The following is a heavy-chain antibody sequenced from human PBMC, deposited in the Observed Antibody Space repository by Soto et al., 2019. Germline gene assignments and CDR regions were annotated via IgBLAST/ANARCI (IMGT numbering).Heavy chain of an antibody. CDR2: MNPGSGDT. J-gene: IGHJ5*02. CDR1: GSTFTKND. V-gene: IGHV1-8*01. CDR3: ARMATFGSLNWFDP. D-gene: IGHD3-16*01. Sequence: ASVTVSCRASGSTFTKNDCSWVRQALGQGLEWMGWMNPGSGDTGYAQKFQGRVTMTRDISIATAYMELSSLRSDDTAIYYCARMATFGSLNWFDPWGQGTLVTVSS.